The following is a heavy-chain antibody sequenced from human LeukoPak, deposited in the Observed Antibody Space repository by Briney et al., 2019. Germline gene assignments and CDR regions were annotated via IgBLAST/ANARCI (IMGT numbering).Heavy chain of an antibody. CDR2: VSYSGST. J-gene: IGHJ4*02. CDR3: ARGGGAPHLFDY. Sequence: PSETLSLTCTVSGGSISSYYWSWIRQPPGKGLEWIGFVSYSGSTSCSPSLKSRVTISVDTSKNQFSLKLSSVTAADTAVYYCARGGGAPHLFDYWGQGTLVTVSS. CDR1: GGSISSYY. D-gene: IGHD1-26*01. V-gene: IGHV4-59*01.